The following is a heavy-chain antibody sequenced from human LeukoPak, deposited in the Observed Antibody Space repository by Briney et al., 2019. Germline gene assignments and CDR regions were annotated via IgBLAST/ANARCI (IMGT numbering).Heavy chain of an antibody. V-gene: IGHV5-51*01. J-gene: IGHJ1*01. CDR3: ARLRTGEPYEYFQH. CDR2: IFPGDSDT. CDR1: GYSFTSYW. Sequence: PGESLQISCKGSGYSFTSYWIGWVRQMPGKGLEWMGFIFPGDSDTRYSPSFQGQVIMSADKSISTAYLQWSSLKASDSAMYYCARLRTGEPYEYFQHWGQGTLVTVSS. D-gene: IGHD3-10*01.